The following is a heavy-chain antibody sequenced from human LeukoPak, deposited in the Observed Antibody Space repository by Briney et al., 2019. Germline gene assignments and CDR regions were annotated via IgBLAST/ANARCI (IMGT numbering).Heavy chain of an antibody. CDR1: GYTLTNNW. CDR2: IYPGYSDA. D-gene: IGHD6-13*01. Sequence: GESLKISCKISGYTLTNNWIGWVRQVPGKGLGWMGLIYPGYSDAKYSPSFQGQVTLPVDASISTAYLQLTGLRASDTAIYYCVRFALTSSLDHWGQGTLVTVSS. J-gene: IGHJ5*02. CDR3: VRFALTSSLDH. V-gene: IGHV5-51*01.